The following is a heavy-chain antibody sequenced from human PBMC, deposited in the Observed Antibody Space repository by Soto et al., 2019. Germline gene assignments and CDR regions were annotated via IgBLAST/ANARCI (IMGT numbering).Heavy chain of an antibody. J-gene: IGHJ4*02. D-gene: IGHD2-15*01. CDR2: INAYKGNT. CDR1: GYTFSSNG. CDR3: ARPQRDCSGDNRYSPSDY. V-gene: IGHV1-18*01. Sequence: ASVKVSCKASGYTFSSNGIIWVRQAPGQGLEWMGWINAYKGNTNYAQKFQGRVTMTTDTSTSTAYMELRSLRSDDTAVYYCARPQRDCSGDNRYSPSDYWGQGTPVTVSS.